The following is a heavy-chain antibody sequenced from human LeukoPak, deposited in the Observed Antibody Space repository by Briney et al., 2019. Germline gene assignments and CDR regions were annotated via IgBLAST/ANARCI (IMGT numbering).Heavy chain of an antibody. CDR2: ISGSGGST. Sequence: GRSLRLSCAASGFTVSSYAMSWVRQAPGKWLEWVSVISGSGGSTNYAASVKGRFTMSRDNSQRTLYLQMNSLRVEDTAVYYCAKASEVGRGYFDYWGQGTLVTVSS. CDR3: AKASEVGRGYFDY. D-gene: IGHD1-26*01. V-gene: IGHV3-23*01. J-gene: IGHJ4*02. CDR1: GFTVSSYA.